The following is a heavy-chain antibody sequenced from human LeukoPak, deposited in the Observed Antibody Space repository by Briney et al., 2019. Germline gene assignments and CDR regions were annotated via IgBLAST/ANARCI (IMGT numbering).Heavy chain of an antibody. J-gene: IGHJ4*02. Sequence: GGSLRLSCAASGSSFSTYGMHWVRQAPGKGLEWVAVISYDGSKQYYADSVKGRFTVSRDNAKNSLYLQMNSLRPEDTAVYSCVKEFRFSNTYDYGVEPTFDSWGQGTLVTVSS. CDR3: VKEFRFSNTYDYGVEPTFDS. V-gene: IGHV3-30*18. D-gene: IGHD4/OR15-4a*01. CDR2: ISYDGSKQ. CDR1: GSSFSTYG.